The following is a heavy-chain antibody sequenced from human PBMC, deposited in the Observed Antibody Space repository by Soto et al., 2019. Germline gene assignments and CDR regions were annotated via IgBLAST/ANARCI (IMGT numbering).Heavy chain of an antibody. CDR3: ARGRHYGSGSYYNPLPLSRYYYYGMDV. Sequence: QVQLQQWGAGLLKPSETLSLTCAVYGGSFSGYYWSWIRQPPGKGLEWIGEINHSGSTNYNPSLKSRITISVDTSNKQFSLKLSSVTAADTAVYYCARGRHYGSGSYYNPLPLSRYYYYGMDVWGQGTTVTVSS. CDR1: GGSFSGYY. J-gene: IGHJ6*02. V-gene: IGHV4-34*01. CDR2: INHSGST. D-gene: IGHD3-10*01.